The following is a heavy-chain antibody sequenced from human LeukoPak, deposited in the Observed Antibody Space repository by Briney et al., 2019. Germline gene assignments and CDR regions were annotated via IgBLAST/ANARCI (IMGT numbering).Heavy chain of an antibody. D-gene: IGHD2/OR15-2a*01. J-gene: IGHJ4*02. CDR2: INANSGDT. CDR1: GYPFTNHG. V-gene: IGHV1-18*01. Sequence: GASAKVSCKTSGYPFTNHGVSWVRQAPGQGLEWMGWINANSGDTNYAQRFQGRLTMTTDTSTTTAYMELRSLSSDDTAVYYCARDWPIVIADYWGQGTLVTVSS. CDR3: ARDWPIVIADY.